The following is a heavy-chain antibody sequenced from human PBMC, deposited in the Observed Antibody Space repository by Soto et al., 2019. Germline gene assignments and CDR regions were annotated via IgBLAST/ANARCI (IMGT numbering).Heavy chain of an antibody. J-gene: IGHJ4*02. Sequence: QVQLVQSGAEVKKPGASVKVSCKASGYTCTGYYMHWVRQAPGQGLEWMGWINPNSGGTNYAQKFQGRVTMTRDTSISTAYMELSTLRSDDTAVYYCARDRYYDSSGYYGDFDYWGQGTLVTVSS. CDR2: INPNSGGT. CDR3: ARDRYYDSSGYYGDFDY. V-gene: IGHV1-2*02. D-gene: IGHD3-22*01. CDR1: GYTCTGYY.